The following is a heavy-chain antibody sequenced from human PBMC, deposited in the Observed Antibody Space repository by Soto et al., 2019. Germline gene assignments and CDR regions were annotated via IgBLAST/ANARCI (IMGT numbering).Heavy chain of an antibody. CDR3: TRGLDY. Sequence: QVQLQESGPGLVKPSGTLSLTCVVSGGSISSNHWWNWVRQPPGKGLAWIGEIFHSGGTNYNPSLKSRVTISVDKSKNQFSFKLSSVTAADTAVYYCTRGLDYWGQGTLVTVSS. CDR2: IFHSGGT. CDR1: GGSISSNHW. J-gene: IGHJ4*02. V-gene: IGHV4-4*02.